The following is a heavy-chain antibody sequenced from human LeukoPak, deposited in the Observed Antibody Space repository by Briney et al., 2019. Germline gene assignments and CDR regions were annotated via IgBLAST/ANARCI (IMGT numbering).Heavy chain of an antibody. J-gene: IGHJ4*02. V-gene: IGHV1-2*02. CDR1: GYTFTGYY. Sequence: ASVKVSCKASGYTFTGYYMHWVRQAPGQGLEWMGWNNPNSGGTNYAQKFQGRVTMTRDTSISTAYMELSRLRSDDTAVYYCARDPSFFLIVVPYFDYWGQGTLVTVSS. D-gene: IGHD3-22*01. CDR2: NNPNSGGT. CDR3: ARDPSFFLIVVPYFDY.